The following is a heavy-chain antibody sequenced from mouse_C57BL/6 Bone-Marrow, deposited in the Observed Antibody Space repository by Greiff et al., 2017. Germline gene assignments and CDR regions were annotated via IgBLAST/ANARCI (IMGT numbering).Heavy chain of an antibody. CDR3: ARSVSDGYYYYAMDY. CDR2: IHPNSGST. Sequence: VQLQQPGAELVKPGASVKLSCKASGYTFTSYWMHWVQQRPGQGLEWIGMIHPNSGSTNYNEKFKSKATLTVDKSSSTAYMQLSSLTSEDSAVYYCARSVSDGYYYYAMDYWGQGTSVTVSS. V-gene: IGHV1-64*01. J-gene: IGHJ4*01. CDR1: GYTFTSYW. D-gene: IGHD2-3*01.